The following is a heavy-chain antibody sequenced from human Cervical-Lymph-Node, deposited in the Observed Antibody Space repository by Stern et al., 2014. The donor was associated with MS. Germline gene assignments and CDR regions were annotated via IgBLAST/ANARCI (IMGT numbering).Heavy chain of an antibody. J-gene: IGHJ4*02. CDR1: GFTFTTYG. CDR2: VSAYKGNT. D-gene: IGHD5-24*01. Sequence: DQLVESGPKVKKPTPSVTVSCTASGFTFTTYGVTLVRQAPGPGLERMGLVSAYKGNTNYAQKLQGRVTMTTDTFTSTAYMELRSLRSDDTAVYYCAVRDGYNVGFDYWGQGTLVTVSS. CDR3: AVRDGYNVGFDY. V-gene: IGHV1-18*01.